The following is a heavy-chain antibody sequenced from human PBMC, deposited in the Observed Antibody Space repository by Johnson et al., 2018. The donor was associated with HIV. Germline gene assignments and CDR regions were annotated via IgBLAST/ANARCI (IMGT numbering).Heavy chain of an antibody. J-gene: IGHJ3*02. D-gene: IGHD5-18*01. V-gene: IGHV3-30*04. CDR3: ASEYSYVSHDAFDI. CDR2: ISYDGSNK. CDR1: GFAFSGYA. Sequence: QVQLVESGGGLVQPGGSLRLSCAASGFAFSGYAMHWVRQAPGKGLEWVAVISYDGSNKYYTDSVNGRFTISRDNSKNTLYLQMNSLRAEETAVYYCASEYSYVSHDAFDIWGQGTMVTVSS.